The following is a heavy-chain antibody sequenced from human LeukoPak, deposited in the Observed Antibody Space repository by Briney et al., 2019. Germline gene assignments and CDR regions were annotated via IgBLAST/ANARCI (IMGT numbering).Heavy chain of an antibody. CDR2: ISGSGGST. V-gene: IGHV3-23*01. J-gene: IGHJ4*02. D-gene: IGHD3-22*01. CDR1: GFTFSSYA. CDR3: AKGPYDSSGYYYPFDY. Sequence: GGPLRLSCAASGFTFSSYAMSWVRQAPGKGLEWVSAISGSGGSTYYADSVKGRFTISRDNSKNTLYLQMNSLRAEDTAVYYCAKGPYDSSGYYYPFDYWGQGTLVTVSS.